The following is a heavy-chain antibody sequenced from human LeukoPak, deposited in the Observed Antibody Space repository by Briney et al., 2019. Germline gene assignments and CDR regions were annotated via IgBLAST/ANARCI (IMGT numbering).Heavy chain of an antibody. J-gene: IGHJ6*03. CDR3: ATFYMGV. Sequence: SETLSLTCAVYGGSFSDYCWTWIRQPPGKGLEWIGSITHNGSTNYNPSLKSRITVSIDTSKNHFFLSLHSVTAADSAVYYCATFYMGVWGNGTTVTVSS. CDR2: ITHNGST. CDR1: GGSFSDYC. V-gene: IGHV4-34*01.